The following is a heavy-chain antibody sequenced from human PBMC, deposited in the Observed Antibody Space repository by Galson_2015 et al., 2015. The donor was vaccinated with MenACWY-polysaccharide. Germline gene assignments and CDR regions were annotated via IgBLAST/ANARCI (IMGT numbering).Heavy chain of an antibody. D-gene: IGHD6-19*01. CDR2: IWYDGSNK. Sequence: SLRLSCAASGFTFSSYGMHWVRQAPGKGLEWVAVIWYDGSNKYYADSVKGRFTISRDNSKNTLYLQMNSLRAEDTAVYYCASNHPQCGSGWCAFDIWGQGTMVTVSS. CDR3: ASNHPQCGSGWCAFDI. J-gene: IGHJ3*02. V-gene: IGHV3-33*01. CDR1: GFTFSSYG.